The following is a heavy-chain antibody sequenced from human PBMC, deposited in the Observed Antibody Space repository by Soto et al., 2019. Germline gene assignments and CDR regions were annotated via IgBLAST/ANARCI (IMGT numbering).Heavy chain of an antibody. CDR3: AKGYDFWSGYYYFDY. Sequence: EVQLLESGGGLVQPGGSLRLSCAASGFTFSSYAMSWVRQAPGKGLEWVSAISGSGGSTYYADSVKGRFTISRDNSKNALYLQMYSVRAEDTAVYYCAKGYDFWSGYYYFDYWGQGTLVTVSS. D-gene: IGHD3-3*01. CDR1: GFTFSSYA. CDR2: ISGSGGST. J-gene: IGHJ4*02. V-gene: IGHV3-23*01.